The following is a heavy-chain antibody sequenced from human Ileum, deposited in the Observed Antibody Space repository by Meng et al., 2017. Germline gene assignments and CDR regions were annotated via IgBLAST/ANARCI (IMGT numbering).Heavy chain of an antibody. D-gene: IGHD3-16*01. CDR3: ARDGGAAPDYFDY. J-gene: IGHJ4*02. V-gene: IGHV6-1*01. CDR2: TYYRSKWYN. Sequence: QVQLQQSGPGLVMPSQTLSLPCAISGDSVSSNSAAWNWIRQSPSRGLEWLGRTYYRSKWYNNYAVSVRSRISINPDISKNQFSLQLNSVTPEDTAVYYCARDGGAAPDYFDYWGQGTLVTVSS. CDR1: GDSVSSNSAA.